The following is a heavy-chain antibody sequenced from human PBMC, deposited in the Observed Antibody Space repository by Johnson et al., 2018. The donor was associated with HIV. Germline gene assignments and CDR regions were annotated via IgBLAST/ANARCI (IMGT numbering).Heavy chain of an antibody. CDR3: TTAIVGALINAFDI. D-gene: IGHD1-26*01. Sequence: VQLVESGGGLVRQGASLRLSCAAFGFTFNDYGMSWVRQAPGKGLEGVSYISSSGSTIYYADSVKGRFTISRDNSKNTRYLQMNSLRAEDTAVYYCTTAIVGALINAFDIWGQGTMVTVSS. V-gene: IGHV3-48*01. J-gene: IGHJ3*02. CDR1: GFTFNDYG. CDR2: ISSSGSTI.